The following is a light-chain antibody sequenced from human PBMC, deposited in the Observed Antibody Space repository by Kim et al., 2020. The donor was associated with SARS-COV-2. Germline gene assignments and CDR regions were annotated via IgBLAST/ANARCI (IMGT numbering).Light chain of an antibody. J-gene: IGKJ4*01. V-gene: IGKV3-11*01. CDR1: QSVTGR. CDR2: DTS. CDR3: QQRRSWPLT. Sequence: LSPGERAPLPCRASQSVTGRVSWYQQRPGQAPRLLIYDTSNRATGIPARFSGSGSGTVFTLTISSLEPEDFAVYYCQQRRSWPLTFGGGTKVDIK.